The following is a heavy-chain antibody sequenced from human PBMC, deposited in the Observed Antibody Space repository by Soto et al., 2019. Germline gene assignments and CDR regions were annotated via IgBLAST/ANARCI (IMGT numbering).Heavy chain of an antibody. CDR3: ARAPRDTAMVMFDY. V-gene: IGHV1-8*01. Sequence: ASVKVSCKASGYTFTSYDINWVRQATGQGLEWMGWMNPNSGNTGYAQKFQGRVTMTRNTSISTAYMELSSLRSEDTAVYYCARAPRDTAMVMFDYWGQGTLVTVSS. CDR1: GYTFTSYD. CDR2: MNPNSGNT. D-gene: IGHD5-18*01. J-gene: IGHJ4*02.